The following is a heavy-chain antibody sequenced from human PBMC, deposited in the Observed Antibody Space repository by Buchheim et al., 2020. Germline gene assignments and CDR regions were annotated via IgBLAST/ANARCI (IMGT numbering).Heavy chain of an antibody. D-gene: IGHD3-16*01. CDR1: GFNFSIYA. CDR3: AKRTDVGDWGFDH. Sequence: EVQLLESGGGLVQPGGSLRLSCAASGFNFSIYAMTWVRQAPGKGLEWVSSFSGSGGGTYYADSVKGRFTISSDNSKNTLYLQMDIMRVEDTAVYYCAKRTDVGDWGFDHWGQGTL. V-gene: IGHV3-23*01. CDR2: FSGSGGGT. J-gene: IGHJ4*02.